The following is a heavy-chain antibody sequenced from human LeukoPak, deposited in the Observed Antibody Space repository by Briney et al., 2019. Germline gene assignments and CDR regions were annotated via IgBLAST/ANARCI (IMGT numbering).Heavy chain of an antibody. CDR2: INPSGGST. D-gene: IGHD3-10*01. V-gene: IGHV1-46*01. J-gene: IGHJ4*02. Sequence: GASVKVSCKASGYTFTGYYMHWVRQAPGQGLEWMGWINPSGGSTSYAQKFQGRVTMTRDTSTSTVYMELSSLRSEDTAVYYCARDSAMVRGRPYYFDYWGQGTLVTVSS. CDR1: GYTFTGYY. CDR3: ARDSAMVRGRPYYFDY.